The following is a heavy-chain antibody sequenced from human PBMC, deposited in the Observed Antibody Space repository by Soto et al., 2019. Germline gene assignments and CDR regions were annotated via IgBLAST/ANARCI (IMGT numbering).Heavy chain of an antibody. CDR2: IDGVGTGT. V-gene: IGHV3-74*01. J-gene: IGHJ4*02. Sequence: PGGSLRLSCAASGFTFTNYWMHWVRQVPGKGLVWVSRIDGVGTGTSYSDSVRGRFTISRDNAENTLYLQMNSLRAEDTAVYCCTTVFEYWGQDTPVTVSS. CDR1: GFTFTNYW. CDR3: TTVFEY.